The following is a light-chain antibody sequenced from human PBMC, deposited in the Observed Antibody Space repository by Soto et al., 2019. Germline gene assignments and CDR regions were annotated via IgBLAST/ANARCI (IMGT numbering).Light chain of an antibody. V-gene: IGLV2-8*01. J-gene: IGLJ1*01. CDR2: DVT. Sequence: QSVLTQSPSASGSPGQSVTISCTGTSSDIGGYNSVSWYQQHPGKAPKVMIYDVTKRPSGVPDRFSGSKSGNPASLTVSALQAEDEADYYCSSYTDRKNLVFGTGTKV. CDR1: SSDIGGYNS. CDR3: SSYTDRKNLV.